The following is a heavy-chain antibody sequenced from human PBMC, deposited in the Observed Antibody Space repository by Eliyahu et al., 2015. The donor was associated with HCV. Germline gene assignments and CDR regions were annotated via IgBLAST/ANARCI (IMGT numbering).Heavy chain of an antibody. J-gene: IGHJ4*02. D-gene: IGHD3-3*01. CDR1: GLTFSSXG. CDR2: ISYDGSFK. Sequence: VQLVESGGGVVQPGRSLRLSCAASGLTFSSXGFHWVRQAPGKGLEWVALISYDGSFKYYGDSVKGRFTISRDDSKSTLYLQMDSLRAEDTAVYYCAKENGVVNFLRFFDYWGQGTLVTVSS. CDR3: AKENGVVNFLRFFDY. V-gene: IGHV3-30*18.